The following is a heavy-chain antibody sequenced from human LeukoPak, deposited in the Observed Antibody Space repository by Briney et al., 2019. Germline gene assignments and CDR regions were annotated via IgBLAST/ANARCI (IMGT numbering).Heavy chain of an antibody. CDR2: MNPNSGNT. Sequence: ASVKVSCKASGYTFTSYDINWVRQATGQGLEWMGWMNPNSGNTGYAQKFQGGVTMTRNTSISTAYMELSSLRSEDTAVYYCARESERRGYYYYGMDVWGQGTTVTVSS. V-gene: IGHV1-8*01. D-gene: IGHD3-10*01. CDR1: GYTFTSYD. CDR3: ARESERRGYYYYGMDV. J-gene: IGHJ6*02.